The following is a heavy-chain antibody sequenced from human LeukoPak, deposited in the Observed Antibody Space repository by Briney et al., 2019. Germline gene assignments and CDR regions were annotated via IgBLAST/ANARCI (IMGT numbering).Heavy chain of an antibody. J-gene: IGHJ4*02. D-gene: IGHD3-22*01. CDR2: ISGSGGST. Sequence: GGSVRLSCAASGFTFSSYAMSWVPQAPGKGLEWVSAISGSGGSTYYADSVKGRFTISRDNSKNTLYLQMNSLRAEDTAVYYCAKGGYYYDSSGYYLYYFDYWAREPWSPSPQ. V-gene: IGHV3-23*01. CDR3: AKGGYYYDSSGYYLYYFDY. CDR1: GFTFSSYA.